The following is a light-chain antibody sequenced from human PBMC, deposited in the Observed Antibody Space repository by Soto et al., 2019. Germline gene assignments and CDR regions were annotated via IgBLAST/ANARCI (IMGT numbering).Light chain of an antibody. J-gene: IGKJ4*01. CDR2: GAS. CDR1: QSVGRN. Sequence: EIVMTQSPATLSASPGERATLSCRASQSVGRNLAWYQQKPGQAPRLLIYGASTRATGIPARFSGSGSGTEFTLTIGSLQSEDFAIYSCQQYNHWSPLTFGGGTKVQIK. CDR3: QQYNHWSPLT. V-gene: IGKV3-15*01.